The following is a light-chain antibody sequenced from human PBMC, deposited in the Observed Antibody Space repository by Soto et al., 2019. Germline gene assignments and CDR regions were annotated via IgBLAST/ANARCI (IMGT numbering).Light chain of an antibody. CDR3: QQYNHWPPLT. J-gene: IGKJ4*01. Sequence: EIVLTQSPGTLSLSPGGRASLSCRASQSVRGNLAWYQQKPGQAPRLLIYDSSTRAAGIPLRFSGTGSGTDFTLTVTSLQSEDFAVYFCQQYNHWPPLTFGGGTRVEIK. CDR2: DSS. V-gene: IGKV3-15*01. CDR1: QSVRGN.